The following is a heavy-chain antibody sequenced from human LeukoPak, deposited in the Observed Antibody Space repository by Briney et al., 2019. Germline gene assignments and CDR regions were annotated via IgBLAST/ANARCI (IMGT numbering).Heavy chain of an antibody. V-gene: IGHV1-8*01. J-gene: IGHJ4*02. CDR2: MNPNSGNT. Sequence: ASVKVSCKASGYTFTSYDINWVRQATGQGLEWMGWMNPNSGNTGYAQKFQGRVTMTRNTSISTAYMELSSLRSEDTAVYYCARGPIDYGDYGLEFDYWGQGTLATVSS. D-gene: IGHD4-17*01. CDR3: ARGPIDYGDYGLEFDY. CDR1: GYTFTSYD.